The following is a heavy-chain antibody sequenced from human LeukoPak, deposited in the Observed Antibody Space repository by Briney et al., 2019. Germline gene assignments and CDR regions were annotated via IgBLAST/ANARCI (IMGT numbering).Heavy chain of an antibody. CDR1: GFTFDDYA. Sequence: PGGSLRLSCAASGFTFDDYAMHWVRQAPGKGLEWVSLITSDASATFYADSVKGRFTISRDNSKSSLYLHMNSLGPEDTALYYCAKDMNDWRGLHYWGQGTLVTVSS. CDR3: AKDMNDWRGLHY. J-gene: IGHJ4*02. V-gene: IGHV3-43D*03. CDR2: ITSDASAT. D-gene: IGHD1-1*01.